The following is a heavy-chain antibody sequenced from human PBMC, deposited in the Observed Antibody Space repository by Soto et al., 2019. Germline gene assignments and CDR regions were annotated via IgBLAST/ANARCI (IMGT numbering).Heavy chain of an antibody. CDR2: ISGGGDRT. J-gene: IGHJ2*01. V-gene: IGHV3-23*01. D-gene: IGHD2-2*01. CDR1: GFTFINYA. Sequence: EVQLLESGGGLVQPGGSLRLSCVGSGFTFINYAMNWVRQTPGKGLEWVSTISGGGDRTFDADTVKCRFTISRDNSKNTVNLQMNSLRADDTAVYYCARKVLGSTSRPDCWYFDLWGRGTLVTVSS. CDR3: ARKVLGSTSRPDCWYFDL.